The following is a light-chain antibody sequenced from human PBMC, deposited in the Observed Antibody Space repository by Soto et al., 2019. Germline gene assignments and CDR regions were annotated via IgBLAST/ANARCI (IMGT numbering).Light chain of an antibody. CDR3: QQDNCHSTA. J-gene: IGKJ1*01. CDR2: KAS. V-gene: IGKV1-5*03. CDR1: QIISTL. Sequence: DIQITQSPSTLYVSVGDRVTITCRASQIISTLLAWYQQKPGKAPNLLIHKASHLESGVPSRFSGSGSGTEFTLTISSLQPDDFATYYCQQDNCHSTAFGQGTKVDI.